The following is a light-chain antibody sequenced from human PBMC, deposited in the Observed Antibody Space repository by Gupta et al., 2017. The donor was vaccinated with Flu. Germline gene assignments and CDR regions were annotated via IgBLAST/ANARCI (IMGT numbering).Light chain of an antibody. CDR3: GTRDNSLRASV. Sequence: QSVLTQPPSMSAAPGQTVTIPCSGSNSNIGSNFLSWYQQFPGKAPELLIYENDKRSSGIPDRFSGSKSGTSATLAIAGLRTWDEAHYYCGTRDNSLRASVFGGGTKLTVL. J-gene: IGLJ3*02. V-gene: IGLV1-51*02. CDR1: NSNIGSNF. CDR2: END.